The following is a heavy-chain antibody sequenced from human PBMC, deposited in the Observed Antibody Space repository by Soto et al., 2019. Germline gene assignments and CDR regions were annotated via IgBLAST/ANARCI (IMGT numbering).Heavy chain of an antibody. CDR3: QGEGLDP. J-gene: IGHJ5*02. CDR1: GFTFGDYA. V-gene: IGHV3-49*03. CDR2: IRSKASGETP. D-gene: IGHD3-16*01. Sequence: GGSLRLSCIGSGFTFGDYAMGWFRQAPGKGTEWVGSIRSKASGETPKYAASVKGRFTSSRDDAKSIAYLQMNSLKTDDTAVYYCQGEGLDPWGQGTLVTVSS.